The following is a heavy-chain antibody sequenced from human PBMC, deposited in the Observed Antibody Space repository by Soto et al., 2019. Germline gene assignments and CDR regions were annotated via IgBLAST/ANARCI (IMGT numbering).Heavy chain of an antibody. Sequence: QVQLVQSGAEVKKPGSSVKVSCKASGGTFSSYAISWVRQAPGQGLEWMGGIIPIFGTANYAQKFQGRVTSTAAECTRTACMELSGLRSEDTAVYYCARSIAAAGKGWFDPWGQGTLVTVSS. CDR2: IIPIFGTA. CDR3: ARSIAAAGKGWFDP. CDR1: GGTFSSYA. J-gene: IGHJ5*02. D-gene: IGHD6-13*01. V-gene: IGHV1-69*12.